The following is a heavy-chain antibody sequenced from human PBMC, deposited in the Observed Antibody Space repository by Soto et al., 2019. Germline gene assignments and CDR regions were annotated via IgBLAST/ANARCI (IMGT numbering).Heavy chain of an antibody. Sequence: GGSLRLSCAASGFTFSSYAMSWVRQAPGKGLEWVSAISGSGGSTYYADSVKGRFTISRDNSKNTLYLQMNSLRAEDTAVYYCAKDLVYYYGSGSYDRDMDVWGKGTTVTVSS. CDR1: GFTFSSYA. J-gene: IGHJ6*03. CDR3: AKDLVYYYGSGSYDRDMDV. CDR2: ISGSGGST. V-gene: IGHV3-23*01. D-gene: IGHD3-10*01.